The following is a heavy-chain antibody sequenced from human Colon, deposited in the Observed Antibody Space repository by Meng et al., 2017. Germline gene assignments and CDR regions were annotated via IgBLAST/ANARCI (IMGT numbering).Heavy chain of an antibody. CDR1: GCSVSNSSCF. CDR3: ARGRGSYSSIDF. D-gene: IGHD1-26*01. Sequence: REGAGPRLVRPSETPSLTCSLSGCSVSNSSCFWCWIRQTRGEGLGLIGYVYYTGSANYTPSLKSRVTISVDTSKNHFSLILTAVTAADTAVYYGARGRGSYSSIDFWGQGTLVTVSS. V-gene: IGHV4-61*03. J-gene: IGHJ4*02. CDR2: VYYTGSA.